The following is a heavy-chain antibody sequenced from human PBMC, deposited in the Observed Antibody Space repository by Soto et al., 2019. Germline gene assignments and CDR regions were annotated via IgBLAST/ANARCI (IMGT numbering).Heavy chain of an antibody. Sequence: SETLSLTCTVSGGSISSGGYYWSWIRQHPGKGLEWIGYIYYSGSTYYNPSLKSRVTISVDTSKNQFSLKLSSVTAADTAVYYCARYKMVRGINYYGMDCWGQGTTVTVSS. CDR2: IYYSGST. J-gene: IGHJ6*02. CDR3: ARYKMVRGINYYGMDC. D-gene: IGHD3-10*01. V-gene: IGHV4-31*03. CDR1: GGSISSGGYY.